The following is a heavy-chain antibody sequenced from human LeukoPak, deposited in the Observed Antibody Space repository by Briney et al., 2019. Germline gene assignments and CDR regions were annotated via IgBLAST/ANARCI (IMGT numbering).Heavy chain of an antibody. CDR1: GFTFSRYA. D-gene: IGHD2-21*02. CDR3: ARVYCGADCYNNYYYGMDV. V-gene: IGHV3-30*04. Sequence: GGSLRLSCAASGFTFSRYAMQWVRLAPGKGLEWPAAISYDGSHKFYADSVKGRFTISRDNSNSTLFLQLNSLRPEATAVYYCARVYCGADCYNNYYYGMDVWGQGTTVTVYS. CDR2: ISYDGSHK. J-gene: IGHJ6*02.